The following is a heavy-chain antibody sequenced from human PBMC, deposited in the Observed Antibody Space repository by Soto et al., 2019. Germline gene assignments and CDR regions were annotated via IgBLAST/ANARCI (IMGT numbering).Heavy chain of an antibody. Sequence: ASVKVSCKASGYGFTNYGITWVRQAPGQRLEWMGWISTYNGNTNIAQNLKDRVTMTIDTSTRKAYMELRTLTSDDSAVYHCAREMTTVKFLDYWG. V-gene: IGHV1-18*04. J-gene: IGHJ4*01. CDR2: ISTYNGNT. CDR1: GYGFTNYG. D-gene: IGHD4-17*01. CDR3: AREMTTVKFLDY.